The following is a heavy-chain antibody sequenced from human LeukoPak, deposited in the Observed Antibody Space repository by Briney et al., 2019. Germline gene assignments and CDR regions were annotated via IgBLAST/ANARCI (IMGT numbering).Heavy chain of an antibody. Sequence: GGSLRLSCAASGFSFGTYGMSWVRQAPGRGLEWVSGISGSGDNTYYADSVKGRFTISRDNSKNTLLVQMNSLRAEDTAVYYCAKGCYDTSGYHSRCFDYWGQGTLVIVSS. D-gene: IGHD3-22*01. CDR2: ISGSGDNT. CDR1: GFSFGTYG. CDR3: AKGCYDTSGYHSRCFDY. J-gene: IGHJ4*02. V-gene: IGHV3-23*01.